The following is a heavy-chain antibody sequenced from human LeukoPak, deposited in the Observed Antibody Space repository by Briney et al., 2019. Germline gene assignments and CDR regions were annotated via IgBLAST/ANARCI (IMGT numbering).Heavy chain of an antibody. CDR3: AREAMVRGPLDY. J-gene: IGHJ4*02. CDR2: IIPIFGTA. Sequence: SVKVSCKASGGTFSSYAISWVRQAPGQWLEWMGGIIPIFGTANYAQKFQGRVTITADESTSTAYMELSSLRSEDTAVYYCAREAMVRGPLDYWGQGTLVTVSS. V-gene: IGHV1-69*13. CDR1: GGTFSSYA. D-gene: IGHD3-10*01.